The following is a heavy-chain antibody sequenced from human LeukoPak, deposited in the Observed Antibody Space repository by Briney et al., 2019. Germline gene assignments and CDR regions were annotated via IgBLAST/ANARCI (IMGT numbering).Heavy chain of an antibody. J-gene: IGHJ5*02. CDR1: GGTFSSYA. CDR3: ARDLYCSGGSCYATGWFDP. Sequence: ASVKVSCKASGGTFSSYAISWVRQAPGQGLEWMGRIIPIFGTANYAQKFQGRGTITTDESTSTAYMELSSLRSEDTAVYYCARDLYCSGGSCYATGWFDPWGQGTLVTVSS. CDR2: IIPIFGTA. V-gene: IGHV1-69*05. D-gene: IGHD2-15*01.